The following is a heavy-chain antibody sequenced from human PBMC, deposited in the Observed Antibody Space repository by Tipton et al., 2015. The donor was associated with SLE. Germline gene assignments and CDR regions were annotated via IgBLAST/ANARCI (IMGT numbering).Heavy chain of an antibody. V-gene: IGHV4-38-2*02. CDR2: IYHSGST. D-gene: IGHD6-6*01. CDR3: ARERYSSSSYFQH. CDR1: GYSISSGYY. Sequence: TLSLTCTVSGYSISSGYYWGWIRQPPGKGLEWIGSIYHSGSTYYNPSLKSRVTISVDTSKNQFSLKLSSVTAADTAVYYCARERYSSSSYFQHWGQGTLVTVSS. J-gene: IGHJ1*01.